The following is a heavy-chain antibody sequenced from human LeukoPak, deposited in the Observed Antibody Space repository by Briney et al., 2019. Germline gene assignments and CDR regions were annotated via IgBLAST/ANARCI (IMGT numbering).Heavy chain of an antibody. J-gene: IGHJ4*02. D-gene: IGHD1-1*01. CDR1: GYTFSDYY. CDR3: ARQLETTNWFDY. Sequence: ASVKVSCKASGYTFSDYYLHWVRLAPGQGLEWMGRISPNSGGTDYAQKFQGKVTMTRDASISTVYMDLNRLRSDDTAIYYCARQLETTNWFDYWGQGTLVIVSS. CDR2: ISPNSGGT. V-gene: IGHV1-2*06.